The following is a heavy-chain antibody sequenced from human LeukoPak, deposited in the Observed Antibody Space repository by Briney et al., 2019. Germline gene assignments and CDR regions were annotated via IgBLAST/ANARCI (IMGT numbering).Heavy chain of an antibody. J-gene: IGHJ4*02. CDR3: ARASSGYSYGYVHY. CDR1: GFTFSSYS. Sequence: GGSLRLSCAASGFTFSSYSMSWVRQAPGKGLEWVSYISSSSSYIYYADSVKGRFTISRDNAKNSLYLQMNSLRAEDTAVYYCARASSGYSYGYVHYWGQGTLVTVSS. V-gene: IGHV3-21*01. D-gene: IGHD5-18*01. CDR2: ISSSSSYI.